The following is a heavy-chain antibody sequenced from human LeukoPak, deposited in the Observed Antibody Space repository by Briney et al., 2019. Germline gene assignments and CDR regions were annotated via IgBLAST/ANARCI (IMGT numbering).Heavy chain of an antibody. Sequence: SVKVSCKASGGTFSNFGINWVRQAPGQGFEWMGEMIPIFGTAKYALKFQDRVTITADESTSTAYMELSSLRSEDTAVYYCAREECSSTSCYNYYYYYYMDVWGKGTTVTVSS. J-gene: IGHJ6*03. CDR2: MIPIFGTA. D-gene: IGHD2-2*02. CDR1: GGTFSNFG. V-gene: IGHV1-69*13. CDR3: AREECSSTSCYNYYYYYYMDV.